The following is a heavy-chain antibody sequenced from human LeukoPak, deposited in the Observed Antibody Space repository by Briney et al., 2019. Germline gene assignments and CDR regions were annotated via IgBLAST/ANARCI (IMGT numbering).Heavy chain of an antibody. D-gene: IGHD1-14*01. CDR2: ITSGGSSI. CDR1: GFTFSDYS. J-gene: IGHJ6*03. Sequence: PGGSLRLSCTASGFTFSDYSMTWIRQAPGKGLEWVSSITSGGSSIYYADSVKGRFTISRDNTKNSVYLHMNSLRAEDTAVYYCARRGRNALLYYYYYMDVWGKGTTVTISS. CDR3: ARRGRNALLYYYYYMDV. V-gene: IGHV3-11*01.